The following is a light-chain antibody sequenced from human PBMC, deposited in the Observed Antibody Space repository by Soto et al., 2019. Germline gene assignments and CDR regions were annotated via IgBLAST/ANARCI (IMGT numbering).Light chain of an antibody. J-gene: IGKJ1*01. CDR3: QQSYSTPWT. CDR1: QSISSY. V-gene: IGKV1-39*01. CDR2: AAS. Sequence: DIQMTHSPSSLSASVGDGVTITCRASQSISSYLNWYQQKPGKAPKLLIYAASSLQSGVPSRFSGSGSGTDFTLTISSLQPEDFATYYCQQSYSTPWTFGQGTKV.